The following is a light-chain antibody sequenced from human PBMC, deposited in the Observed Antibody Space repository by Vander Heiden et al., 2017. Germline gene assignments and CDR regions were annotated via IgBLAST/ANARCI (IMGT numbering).Light chain of an antibody. Sequence: ILMTQSPATLSVSPGERATLPYRASQSVSSNLAWYQQQPGQTPRLLNYGASTRATVIPARFSGSGSGTDFTLTISSLHSEDFAVYYCHQYNNWPTFGQGTKVEIK. V-gene: IGKV3-15*01. CDR3: HQYNNWPT. CDR2: GAS. CDR1: QSVSSN. J-gene: IGKJ1*01.